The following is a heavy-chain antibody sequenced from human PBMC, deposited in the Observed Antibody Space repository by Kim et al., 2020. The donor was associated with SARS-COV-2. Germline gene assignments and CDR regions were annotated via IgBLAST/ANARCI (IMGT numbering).Heavy chain of an antibody. D-gene: IGHD1-26*01. V-gene: IGHV1-18*01. Sequence: TYERQLQGRVTMTTDTSTRTAYMELRSLGSDETAVYYCARPEGYYSAFDIWGQGTMVTVSS. J-gene: IGHJ3*02. CDR3: ARPEGYYSAFDI.